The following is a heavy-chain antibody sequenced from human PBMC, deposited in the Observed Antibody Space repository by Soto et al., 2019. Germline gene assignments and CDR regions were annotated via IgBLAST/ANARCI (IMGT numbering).Heavy chain of an antibody. CDR1: GYTFTSYD. V-gene: IGHV1-8*01. CDR3: ARAPYDFWSGYYNDAFDI. Sequence: ASVKVSCKASGYTFTSYDINWVRQATGQGLEWMGWMNPNSGNTSYAQKFQGRVTMTRNTSISTAYMELSSLRSEDTAVYYCARAPYDFWSGYYNDAFDIWGQGTMVTVSS. D-gene: IGHD3-3*01. CDR2: MNPNSGNT. J-gene: IGHJ3*02.